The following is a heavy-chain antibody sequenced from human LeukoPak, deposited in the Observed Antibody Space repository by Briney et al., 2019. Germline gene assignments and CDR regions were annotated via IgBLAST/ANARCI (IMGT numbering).Heavy chain of an antibody. V-gene: IGHV3-74*01. CDR1: GLSLSSYC. Sequence: GFLLQSCVAPGLSLSSYCFNWGGQDPMNWLVWVSRINGDGRNINYADSVRGRFTISRDNAKNTLYLQMNTLRAEDTAVYYCARTHCSSTSCYARSIDYWGQGTLVTVSS. J-gene: IGHJ4*02. CDR2: INGDGRNI. CDR3: ARTHCSSTSCYARSIDY. D-gene: IGHD2-2*01.